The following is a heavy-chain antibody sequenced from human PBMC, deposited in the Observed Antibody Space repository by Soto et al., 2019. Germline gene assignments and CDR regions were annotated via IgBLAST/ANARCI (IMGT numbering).Heavy chain of an antibody. CDR3: ARDPWAADY. V-gene: IGHV3-66*01. CDR1: GVTGSNQY. J-gene: IGHJ4*02. CDR2: IYSGGST. Sequence: VVPMRLSCTASGVTGSNQYMSWVLKAPGKGLEWVSVIYSGGSTFYADSVRGRFTISRDNSKNTVNLQMNSLKAEDTAVYYCARDPWAADYWGQGTLVTVSS. D-gene: IGHD3-16*01.